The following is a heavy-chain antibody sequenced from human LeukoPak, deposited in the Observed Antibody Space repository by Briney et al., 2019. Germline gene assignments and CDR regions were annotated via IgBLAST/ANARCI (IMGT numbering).Heavy chain of an antibody. CDR3: AKDLLRGDYFDY. CDR1: GFTFSSYG. D-gene: IGHD3-10*01. Sequence: PGGSLRLSCAASGFTFSSYGMSWVRQAPGKGLEWVSAISGSGGSTYYADSVKGRFTISRDNSKNTLYLQMNSLRAEDTAVYYCAKDLLRGDYFDYWGQGTLVTVSS. CDR2: ISGSGGST. J-gene: IGHJ4*02. V-gene: IGHV3-23*01.